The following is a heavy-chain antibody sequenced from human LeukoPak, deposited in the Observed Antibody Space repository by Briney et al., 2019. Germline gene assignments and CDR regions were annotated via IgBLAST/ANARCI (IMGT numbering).Heavy chain of an antibody. D-gene: IGHD1/OR15-1a*01. V-gene: IGHV3-30*02. CDR3: ASLSNTDKDDY. CDR2: IHYDGTNK. CDR1: GFTFSTYG. J-gene: IGHJ4*02. Sequence: GGSLRLSCAASGFTFSTYGMHWVRQAPGKGLEWVTSIHYDGTNKYYAEAVKGRFTISRDNSKNTLYLQMNSLRAEDTALYYCASLSNTDKDDYWGQGTLVTVSS.